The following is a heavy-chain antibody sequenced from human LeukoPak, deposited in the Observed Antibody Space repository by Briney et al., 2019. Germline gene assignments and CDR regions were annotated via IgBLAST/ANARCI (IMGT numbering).Heavy chain of an antibody. V-gene: IGHV3-21*01. J-gene: IGHJ4*02. D-gene: IGHD3-22*01. Sequence: PGGSLRLSCAASGFTFSSYSMNWVRQVPGKGLEWVSSISSSSSYIYYADSAKGRFTISRDNAKNSLYLQMNSLRAEDTAVYYCARDQYWWYYDSSGSFDYWGQGTLVTVSS. CDR2: ISSSSSYI. CDR1: GFTFSSYS. CDR3: ARDQYWWYYDSSGSFDY.